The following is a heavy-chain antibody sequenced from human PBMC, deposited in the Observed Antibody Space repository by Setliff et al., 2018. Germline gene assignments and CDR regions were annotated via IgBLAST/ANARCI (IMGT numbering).Heavy chain of an antibody. CDR1: GASINSHY. J-gene: IGHJ4*02. CDR2: FFYSGDS. D-gene: IGHD3-10*01. CDR3: ARDRSYYASGSFTKWFDY. V-gene: IGHV4-59*11. Sequence: SETLSLTCTVSGASINSHYWSWIRQPPGKGLEWIGLFFYSGDSRYNPPLKSRVTMSVDASRNQFSLKLSSVTAADTAIYYCARDRSYYASGSFTKWFDYWGQGTLVTVSS.